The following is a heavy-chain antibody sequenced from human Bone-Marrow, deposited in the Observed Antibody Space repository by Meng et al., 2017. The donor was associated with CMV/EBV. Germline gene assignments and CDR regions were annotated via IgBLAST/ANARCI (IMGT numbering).Heavy chain of an antibody. V-gene: IGHV3-23*01. Sequence: GESLKISCAASGFTFSSYSMSWVRQAPGKGLEWVSGISGSGGSTYYADSVKGRFTISRDNSKNTLYLQMNSLRAEDTAVYFCAKVVSMVFAIGHIDYWGQGTLVTVSS. CDR3: AKVVSMVFAIGHIDY. J-gene: IGHJ4*02. CDR1: GFTFSSYS. D-gene: IGHD2-8*01. CDR2: ISGSGGST.